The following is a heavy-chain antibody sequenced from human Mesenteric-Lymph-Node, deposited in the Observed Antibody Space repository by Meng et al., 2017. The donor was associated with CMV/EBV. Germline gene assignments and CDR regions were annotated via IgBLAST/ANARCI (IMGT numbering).Heavy chain of an antibody. CDR2: ISYTGNT. J-gene: IGHJ4*02. D-gene: IGHD1/OR15-1a*01. CDR3: ASPRPLRNTWALFDY. V-gene: IGHV4-61*08. Sequence: SGGSVSSGDFYWSWIRQPPGKGLEWIGYISYTGNTNYNPSLKSRVTISIDTSKNQFSLKLSSVTAADTAVYYCASPRPLRNTWALFDYWGQGTLVTVSS. CDR1: GGSVSSGDFY.